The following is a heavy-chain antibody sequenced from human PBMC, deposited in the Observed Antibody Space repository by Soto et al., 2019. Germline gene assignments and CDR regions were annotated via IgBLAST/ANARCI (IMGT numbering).Heavy chain of an antibody. V-gene: IGHV4-59*01. Sequence: PSETLSLTCTVSGVSINSYYWSWIRQPPGKGLEWITYIYYSGSTNSNPSLKSRVTISVDMSKNQFSLKLSSVTAADTAVYYCARYYDSSGYYGPWGRGTLVTVSS. D-gene: IGHD3-22*01. CDR3: ARYYDSSGYYGP. J-gene: IGHJ5*02. CDR1: GVSINSYY. CDR2: IYYSGST.